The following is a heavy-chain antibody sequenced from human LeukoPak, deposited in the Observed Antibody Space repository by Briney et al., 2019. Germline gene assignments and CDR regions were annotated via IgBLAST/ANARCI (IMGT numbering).Heavy chain of an antibody. J-gene: IGHJ4*02. Sequence: GGSLRLSCAASGFTFSSYSMNWVRQAPGKGLEWVSSISSSSSYIYYADSVKGRFTISRDNAKNSLYLQMNSLRAEDTAVYYCARDAGPYYYDSSGYSDYWGQGTLVTVSS. CDR1: GFTFSSYS. D-gene: IGHD3-22*01. CDR2: ISSSSSYI. V-gene: IGHV3-21*01. CDR3: ARDAGPYYYDSSGYSDY.